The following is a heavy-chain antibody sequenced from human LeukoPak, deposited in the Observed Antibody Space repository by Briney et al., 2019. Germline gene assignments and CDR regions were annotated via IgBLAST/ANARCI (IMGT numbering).Heavy chain of an antibody. V-gene: IGHV4-59*01. Sequence: PSETLSLTCTVSGGSINSYYWGWIRQPPGKGLEWIGNIFYSGMTKYNPSLKSRVTISVDTSKNQFSLKLSSVTAADTAVYYCARGRSYKNYWGQGTLVTVSS. J-gene: IGHJ4*02. CDR1: GGSINSYY. CDR3: ARGRSYKNY. CDR2: IFYSGMT. D-gene: IGHD1-26*01.